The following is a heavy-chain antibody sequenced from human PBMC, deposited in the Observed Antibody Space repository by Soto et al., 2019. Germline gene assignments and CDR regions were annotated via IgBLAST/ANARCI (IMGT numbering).Heavy chain of an antibody. CDR2: IYDSESA. CDR1: GESISSGGYY. CDR3: ARAFSSSSAVDL. Sequence: SETLSLTCTVSGESISSGGYYWSWIRHHPGKGLEWIGYIYDSESAYYNPSLKSRVTISMDTSKNQFAMRLSSVTAADTAVYFCARAFSSSSAVDLWGQGTQVTVYS. J-gene: IGHJ5*02. D-gene: IGHD6-6*01. V-gene: IGHV4-31*03.